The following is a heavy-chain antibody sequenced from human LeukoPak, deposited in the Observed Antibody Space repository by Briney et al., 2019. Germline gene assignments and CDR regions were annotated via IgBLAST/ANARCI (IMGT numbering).Heavy chain of an antibody. D-gene: IGHD3-3*01. CDR3: ARDSSYYDFWSGYYGTNGMDV. CDR1: GFTFSSYA. V-gene: IGHV3-7*01. Sequence: GGSLRLSCAASGFTFSSYAMSWVRQAPGKGLEWVANIKQDGSEKYYVDSVKGRFTISRDNAKNSLYLQMNSLRAEDTAVYYCARDSSYYDFWSGYYGTNGMDVWGQGTTVTVSS. CDR2: IKQDGSEK. J-gene: IGHJ6*02.